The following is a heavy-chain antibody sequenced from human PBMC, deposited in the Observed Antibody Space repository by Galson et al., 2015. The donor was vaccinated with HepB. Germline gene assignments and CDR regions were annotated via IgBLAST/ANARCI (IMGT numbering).Heavy chain of an antibody. CDR3: ARDDAVAGLTVWFDP. J-gene: IGHJ5*02. V-gene: IGHV1-18*01. CDR1: GYTFTSYG. D-gene: IGHD6-19*01. Sequence: SVKVSCKASGYTFTSYGISWVRQAPGQGLEWMGLINPSGDSATYSQKFQGTVTMTRDTSTSTAYMELRSLRSDDTAVYYCARDDAVAGLTVWFDPWGQGTLVTVSS. CDR2: INPSGDSA.